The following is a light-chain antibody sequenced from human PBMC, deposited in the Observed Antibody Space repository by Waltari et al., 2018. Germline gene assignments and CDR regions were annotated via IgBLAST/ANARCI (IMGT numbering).Light chain of an antibody. CDR2: HNG. CDR3: QVWDSDTDHFV. V-gene: IGLV3-21*03. Sequence: SYVLTQPPSVSVAPGKTAIITCGGNTIGSTSVHGYQQKPGQAPVLVIFHNGDRPSGIPERFSGSNSGDTATLTITRVEAGDEADYYCQVWDSDTDHFVFGTGTKINVL. J-gene: IGLJ1*01. CDR1: TIGSTS.